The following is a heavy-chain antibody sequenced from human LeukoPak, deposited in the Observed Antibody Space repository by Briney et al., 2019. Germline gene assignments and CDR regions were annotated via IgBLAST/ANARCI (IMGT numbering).Heavy chain of an antibody. CDR1: GSTVSSNY. V-gene: IGHV3-53*01. J-gene: IGHJ4*02. CDR2: SYSGGST. Sequence: GGSLRLSCAASGSTVSSNYMSWVRQAPGKGLEWVSVSYSGGSTHYADSVKGRFTISRDNSKNTLYLQMNSLRAEDTAVYYCARDAGDSSGYFFDYWGQGTLVTVSS. D-gene: IGHD3-22*01. CDR3: ARDAGDSSGYFFDY.